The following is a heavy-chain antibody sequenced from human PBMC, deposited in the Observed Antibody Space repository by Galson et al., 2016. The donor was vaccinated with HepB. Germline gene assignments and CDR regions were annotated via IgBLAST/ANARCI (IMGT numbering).Heavy chain of an antibody. J-gene: IGHJ3*02. CDR1: GFPFSTYG. D-gene: IGHD3-16*01. CDR2: IWYDGSNQ. V-gene: IGHV3-33*01. Sequence: SLRLSCAASGFPFSTYGMHWVRQAPGQGLEWVAVIWYDGSNQYYADSVKGRFTISRDISKNTLYLQMNSLRAEDTALYYCARDAFPDDACDIWGQGTMVTVSS. CDR3: ARDAFPDDACDI.